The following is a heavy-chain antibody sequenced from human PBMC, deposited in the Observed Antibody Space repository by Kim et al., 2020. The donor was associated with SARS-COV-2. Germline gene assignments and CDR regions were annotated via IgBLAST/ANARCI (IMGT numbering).Heavy chain of an antibody. CDR1: GFTFSDYA. J-gene: IGHJ4*02. V-gene: IGHV3-64D*06. Sequence: GGSLRLSCSASGFTFSDYAIHWVRRAPGMGLQYVSATTRDGDGSFYADSVKDRFSIFRDNSKNTLFLQMSGLRIEDTAIYYCVRYWRNYGAVHWGQGTLVSV. CDR3: VRYWRNYGAVH. D-gene: IGHD1-7*01. CDR2: TTRDGDGS.